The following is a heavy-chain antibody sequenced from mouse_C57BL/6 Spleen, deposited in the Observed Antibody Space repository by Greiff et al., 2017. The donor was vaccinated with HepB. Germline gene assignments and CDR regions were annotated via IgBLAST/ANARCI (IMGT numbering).Heavy chain of an antibody. D-gene: IGHD1-1*01. J-gene: IGHJ1*03. CDR2: IDPNSGDT. CDR3: ARAEAHYSGSGGYFDV. Sequence: QVQLQQPGAELVKPGASVKLSCKASGYTFTSYWMHWVKQRPGRGLEWIGRIDPNSGDTKYNEKFKSKATLTVDKPSSTAYMQLSSLTSEDAAVYYGARAEAHYSGSGGYFDVWGTGTTVTVSS. CDR1: GYTFTSYW. V-gene: IGHV1-72*01.